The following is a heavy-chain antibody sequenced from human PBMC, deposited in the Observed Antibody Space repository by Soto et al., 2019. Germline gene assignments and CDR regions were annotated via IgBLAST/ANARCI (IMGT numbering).Heavy chain of an antibody. Sequence: GGSLRLSCAASGFTFNNYNMNWVRQAPGKGLEWVSSISTSSSAIYYADSVKGRFTISRDNAKDSLYLQMNSLRTEDTAVYYCARGAVATTFDYWGQGTRVTSPQ. V-gene: IGHV3-21*01. CDR3: ARGAVATTFDY. CDR2: ISTSSSAI. D-gene: IGHD5-12*01. CDR1: GFTFNNYN. J-gene: IGHJ4*02.